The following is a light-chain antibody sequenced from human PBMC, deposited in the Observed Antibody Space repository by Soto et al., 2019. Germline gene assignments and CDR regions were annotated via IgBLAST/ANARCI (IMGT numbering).Light chain of an antibody. Sequence: DIQITQSPSSLSASVGDRVTITCRASESISTWLAWYQQKPGKAPKLLIYGASSLESGVPPRLSGDGAGTEFTLTIRSLQRDDFGIYYCQQYSRLWSFGQGTKVDIK. CDR2: GAS. V-gene: IGKV1-5*03. CDR1: ESISTW. CDR3: QQYSRLWS. J-gene: IGKJ1*01.